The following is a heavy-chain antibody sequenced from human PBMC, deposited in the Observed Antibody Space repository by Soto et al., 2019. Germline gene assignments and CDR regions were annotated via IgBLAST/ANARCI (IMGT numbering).Heavy chain of an antibody. Sequence: EVRLVESGGALVQPGGSLRLSCAASGFTFSDSWMGWVRQAPGKGLQWVANIKQDGSQTLYQGSLRGRVIISRDNTLNTLELQLSSLRAEDTAGYYCVRESTWLRHYDKWGQGTVVTVSS. V-gene: IGHV3-7*01. CDR1: GFTFSDSW. CDR2: IKQDGSQT. CDR3: VRESTWLRHYDK. D-gene: IGHD5-18*01. J-gene: IGHJ4*02.